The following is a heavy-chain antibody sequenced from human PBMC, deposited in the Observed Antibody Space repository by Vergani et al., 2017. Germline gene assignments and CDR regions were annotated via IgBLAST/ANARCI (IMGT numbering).Heavy chain of an antibody. J-gene: IGHJ6*02. V-gene: IGHV3-23*01. CDR2: ISGSGGST. Sequence: EVQLLESGGGLVQPGGSLRLSCAAFGFTFSSYAMSWVRQAPGKGLEWVSAISGSGGSTYYADSVKGRFTISRDNSKNTLYLQMNSLRAEDTAVYYCAKIEQQLVSLYYGMDVWGQGTTVTVSS. D-gene: IGHD6-13*01. CDR1: GFTFSSYA. CDR3: AKIEQQLVSLYYGMDV.